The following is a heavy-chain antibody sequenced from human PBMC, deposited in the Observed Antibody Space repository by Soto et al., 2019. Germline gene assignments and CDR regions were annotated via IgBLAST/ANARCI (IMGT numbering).Heavy chain of an antibody. Sequence: GGSLRLSCAASGFTFSSYSMNWVRQAPGKGLEWVSYISSSSSTIYYADSVKGRFTISRDNAKNSLYLQMNSLRAEDTAVYYCARDTGVGDYYYYYMDVWGKGTTVTVSS. V-gene: IGHV3-48*01. CDR3: ARDTGVGDYYYYYMDV. CDR2: ISSSSSTI. CDR1: GFTFSSYS. J-gene: IGHJ6*03. D-gene: IGHD3-3*01.